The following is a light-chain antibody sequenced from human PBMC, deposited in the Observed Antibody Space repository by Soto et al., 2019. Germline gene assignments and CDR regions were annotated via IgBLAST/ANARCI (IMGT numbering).Light chain of an antibody. J-gene: IGLJ1*01. CDR3: CSYAGNRTYV. V-gene: IGLV2-23*02. CDR2: EVS. Sequence: SVLTQPASVSGSPGQSISISCTGTSSDVGNYNLVSWYQQHPGKAHKVMIYEVSQRPSGVSNHFSASKSGNTASLTISGLQAEDEADYYCCSYAGNRTYVFGSGTKVTVL. CDR1: SSDVGNYNL.